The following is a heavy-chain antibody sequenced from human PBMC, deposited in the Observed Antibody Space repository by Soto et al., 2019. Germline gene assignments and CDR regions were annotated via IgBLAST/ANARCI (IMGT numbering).Heavy chain of an antibody. CDR1: GFTFSGSA. V-gene: IGHV3-73*01. Sequence: GGSLRLSCAASGFTFSGSAMHWVRQASGKGLEWVGRIRSKANSYATAYAASVKGRFTISRDDSKNTAYLQMNSLKTEDTAVYYCARGPPGWGWGTHYYCYYGIDVWGEGNTVTGPS. CDR3: ARGPPGWGWGTHYYCYYGIDV. D-gene: IGHD3-16*01. J-gene: IGHJ6*04. CDR2: IRSKANSYAT.